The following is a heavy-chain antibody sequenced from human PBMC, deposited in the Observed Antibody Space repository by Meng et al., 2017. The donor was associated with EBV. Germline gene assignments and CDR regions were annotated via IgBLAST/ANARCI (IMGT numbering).Heavy chain of an antibody. CDR1: GASVSGGTYH. J-gene: IGHJ4*02. D-gene: IGHD2-15*01. V-gene: IGHV4-61*01. CDR3: EKSRSSTPGVVDY. CDR2: IYDGGTT. Sequence: QVPAQEAGPRVVKPSETLSLSCTVSGASVSGGTYHWGWIRQPPGMELEWIGYIYDGGTTIYNPSLKSRITILVDASKNQFSLKLSSVTTADTAVYYCEKSRSSTPGVVDYWGQGTLVTVSS.